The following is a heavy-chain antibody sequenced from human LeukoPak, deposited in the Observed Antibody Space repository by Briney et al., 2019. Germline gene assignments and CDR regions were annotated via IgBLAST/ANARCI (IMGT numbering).Heavy chain of an antibody. J-gene: IGHJ4*02. Sequence: GGSLRLSCAASGFTFSSYGMHWVRQAPGKGLEWVAFIRYDGSNKYYADSVKGRFTISRDNAKDSLYLQMNSLRAEDTAVYYCARDRYGSGSYYHDYWGQGTLVTVSS. CDR2: IRYDGSNK. CDR1: GFTFSSYG. D-gene: IGHD3-10*01. V-gene: IGHV3-30*02. CDR3: ARDRYGSGSYYHDY.